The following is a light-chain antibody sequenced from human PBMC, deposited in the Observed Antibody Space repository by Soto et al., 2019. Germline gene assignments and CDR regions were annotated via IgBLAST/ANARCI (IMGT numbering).Light chain of an antibody. J-gene: IGKJ1*01. V-gene: IGKV3-11*01. CDR3: QQYNNWPQT. Sequence: EIVFTQSPATLSLSPGERATLSCRASQSVSSYLAWYQQKPGQAPRLLIYDASNRATGIPARFSGSGSGTEFTLTISSRQSEDFAVYYCQQYNNWPQTFGQGTKMDIK. CDR2: DAS. CDR1: QSVSSY.